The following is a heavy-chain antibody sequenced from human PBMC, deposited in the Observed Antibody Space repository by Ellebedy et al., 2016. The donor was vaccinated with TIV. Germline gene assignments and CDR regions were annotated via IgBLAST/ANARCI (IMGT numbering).Heavy chain of an antibody. CDR2: IYYSGST. CDR1: GGSISSSGYY. Sequence: GSLRLSXTVSGGSISSSGYYWGWIRQPPGKGLEWIGSIYYSGSTHYNPSLKSRVTISVDTSKNQFSLKLTSVTAADTAVYYCARPHSGVGFDYWGQGTLVTVSS. D-gene: IGHD1-26*01. V-gene: IGHV4-39*01. CDR3: ARPHSGVGFDY. J-gene: IGHJ4*02.